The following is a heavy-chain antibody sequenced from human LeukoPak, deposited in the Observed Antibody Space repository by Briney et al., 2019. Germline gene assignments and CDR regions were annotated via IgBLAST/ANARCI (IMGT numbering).Heavy chain of an antibody. CDR2: INHSGST. V-gene: IGHV4-34*01. CDR1: GGSFSGYY. J-gene: IGHJ6*02. CDR3: AGLKYCTNGVCYTPWKGNYYYYGMDV. D-gene: IGHD2-8*01. Sequence: PSETLSLTCAVYGGSFSGYYWSWIRQPPGKGLEWIGEINHSGSTNYNPSLKSRVTISVDTSKNQFSLKLSSVTAADTAVYYCAGLKYCTNGVCYTPWKGNYYYYGMDVWGQGTTVTVSS.